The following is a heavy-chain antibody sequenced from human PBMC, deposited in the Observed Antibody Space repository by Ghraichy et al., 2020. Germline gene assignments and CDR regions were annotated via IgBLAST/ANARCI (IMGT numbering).Heavy chain of an antibody. J-gene: IGHJ4*02. CDR3: ARAADGYQ. V-gene: IGHV3-7*04. Sequence: GGSLRLSCSASGFNFSRNWMSWVRQAPGKGLEWVANIRQDGVSKYYVDSARGRFSISRDNAKSSLYLQMDSLRADDTGVYYCARAADGYQWGRGTLVTVTS. CDR2: IRQDGVSK. CDR1: GFNFSRNW. D-gene: IGHD5-24*01.